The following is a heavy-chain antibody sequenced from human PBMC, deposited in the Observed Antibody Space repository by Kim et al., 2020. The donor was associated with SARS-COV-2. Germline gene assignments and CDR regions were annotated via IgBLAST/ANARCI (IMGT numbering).Heavy chain of an antibody. D-gene: IGHD6-13*01. Sequence: SETLSLTCTVSGDSITNSNFFWGWIRQSPGKGLEWIGTIYYSGNTYYNPSLKSRVIISVDTSNNQFSLKLNSVTAADTALYYCARHGHSWYPFDSWGQGTLVTVSS. CDR2: IYYSGNT. CDR1: GDSITNSNFF. J-gene: IGHJ4*02. CDR3: ARHGHSWYPFDS. V-gene: IGHV4-39*01.